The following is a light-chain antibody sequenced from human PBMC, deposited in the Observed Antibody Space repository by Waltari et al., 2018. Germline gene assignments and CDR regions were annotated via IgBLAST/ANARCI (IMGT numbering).Light chain of an antibody. J-gene: IGLJ2*01. CDR1: SLRSYY. V-gene: IGLV3-19*01. Sequence: SSELTQDPVVSVALGQTVRITCQGDSLRSYYASWYQQKPGQAPVLVIYGKNNRPSGIPDRFSGSSSGNTASLTITGAQAEDDADYYCNSRDSSGNHLVFGGGTKLTVL. CDR3: NSRDSSGNHLV. CDR2: GKN.